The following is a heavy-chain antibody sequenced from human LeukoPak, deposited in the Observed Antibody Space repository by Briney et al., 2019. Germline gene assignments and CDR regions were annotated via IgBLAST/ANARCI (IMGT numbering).Heavy chain of an antibody. Sequence: KSGGSLRLSCAASGFTFSNAWMNWVRQAPGKGLEWVGRIKSKTDGGTTDYAAPVKGRFTISRDDSKNTVYLQMNSLKNEDTAVYYCITDRNYYDSSGYHYIDYWGQGTLVTVSS. V-gene: IGHV3-15*01. J-gene: IGHJ4*02. D-gene: IGHD3-22*01. CDR2: IKSKTDGGTT. CDR1: GFTFSNAW. CDR3: ITDRNYYDSSGYHYIDY.